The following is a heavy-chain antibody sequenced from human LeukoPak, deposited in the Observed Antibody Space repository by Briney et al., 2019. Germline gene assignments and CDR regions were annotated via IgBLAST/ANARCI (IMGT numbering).Heavy chain of an antibody. CDR3: AKPTWRWGGAFDI. CDR2: ITGSGDNT. D-gene: IGHD3-16*01. J-gene: IGHJ3*02. CDR1: GFTFSSYA. V-gene: IGHV3-23*01. Sequence: GGSLRLSCAASGFTFSSYAMNWVRQAPGKGLEWVSVITGSGDNTYYADSVKGRFTISRDNSKNTLYLQMNSLRAEDTAVYYCAKPTWRWGGAFDIWGQGTMVTVSS.